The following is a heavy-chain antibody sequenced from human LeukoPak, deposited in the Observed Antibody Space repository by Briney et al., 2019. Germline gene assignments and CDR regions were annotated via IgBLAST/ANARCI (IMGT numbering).Heavy chain of an antibody. CDR1: GYTLTAYY. CDR3: ARGRTRITIFGVAKGGWFDP. CDR2: INPNSGNT. J-gene: IGHJ5*02. V-gene: IGHV1-8*03. Sequence: ASVKVSCKASGYTLTAYYIYWVRQAPGQGLEWMGRINPNSGNTGYAQKFQGRVTITRNTSISTAYMELSSLRSEDTAVYYYARGRTRITIFGVAKGGWFDPWGQGTLVTVSS. D-gene: IGHD3-3*01.